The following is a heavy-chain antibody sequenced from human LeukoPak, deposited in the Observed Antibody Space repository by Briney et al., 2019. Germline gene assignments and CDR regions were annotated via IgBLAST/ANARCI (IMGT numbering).Heavy chain of an antibody. Sequence: GRSLRLSCAASGFTFSSYAMHWVRQAPGKGVEGVAVISYDGSNKYYADSVKGRFTISRDNSKNTLYLQMNSLRAEDTAVYYCARDLLMTIYGMDVWGQGTTVTVSS. CDR1: GFTFSSYA. V-gene: IGHV3-30-3*01. D-gene: IGHD3-3*01. CDR2: ISYDGSNK. J-gene: IGHJ6*02. CDR3: ARDLLMTIYGMDV.